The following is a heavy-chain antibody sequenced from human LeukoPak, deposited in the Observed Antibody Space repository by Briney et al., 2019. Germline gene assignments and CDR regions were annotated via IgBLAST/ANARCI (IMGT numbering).Heavy chain of an antibody. CDR1: GFSFIYSA. J-gene: IGHJ6*03. CDR2: IHFDGSDK. D-gene: IGHD3-3*02. Sequence: GGSLRLSCAASGFSFIYSAMHWVRQAPGKGLEWVACIHFDGSDKFYADSVNGRFTITKDNAKNSLYLQMNSLRAEDTAVYYCARISEFYYYMDVWGKGTTVTVSS. CDR3: ARISEFYYYMDV. V-gene: IGHV3-30*02.